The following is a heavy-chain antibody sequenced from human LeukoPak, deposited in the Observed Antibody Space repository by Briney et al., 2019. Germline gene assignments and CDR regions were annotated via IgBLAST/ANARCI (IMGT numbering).Heavy chain of an antibody. CDR3: AKVSHGYYDSSGYYPDY. J-gene: IGHJ4*02. V-gene: IGHV3-23*01. CDR2: ISGSGGST. CDR1: GFTFSSYA. D-gene: IGHD3-22*01. Sequence: GASLRLSCAASGFTFSSYAMSWVRQAPGKGLEWVSAISGSGGSTYYADSVKGRFTISRDNSKNTLYLQMNSLRAEDTAVYYCAKVSHGYYDSSGYYPDYWGQGALVTVSS.